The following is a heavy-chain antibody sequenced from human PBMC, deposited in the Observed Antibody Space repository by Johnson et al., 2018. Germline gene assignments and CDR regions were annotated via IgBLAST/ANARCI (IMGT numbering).Heavy chain of an antibody. J-gene: IGHJ6*02. CDR2: IWYDGSKK. CDR1: GFSFSSYG. V-gene: IGHV3-33*01. CDR3: ARGDLVVAATLLRCYYGMDV. D-gene: IGHD2-15*01. Sequence: QVQLVQSGGGLEQPGRSLRLSCAASGFSFSSYGMHWVRQAPGKGLEWVAVIWYDGSKKYYADSVKGRFTISRDNSKNTLYLQMNSLRAEDTAVYYCARGDLVVAATLLRCYYGMDVWGQGTTVTVSS.